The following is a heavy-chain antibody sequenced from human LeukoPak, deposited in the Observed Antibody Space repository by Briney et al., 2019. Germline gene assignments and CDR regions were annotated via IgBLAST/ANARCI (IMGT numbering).Heavy chain of an antibody. CDR1: GYSFTSYW. D-gene: IGHD6-19*01. Sequence: GESLKISCKGSGYSFTSYWIGWVRQMPGKGLEWMGIIYPGDSDTRYSPSFQGQVTISADKSTTAYLQWTSLKASDTAMYYCMRRSSGGAVAGNFDAFDIWGQGTMVTVSS. CDR3: MRRSSGGAVAGNFDAFDI. J-gene: IGHJ3*02. CDR2: IYPGDSDT. V-gene: IGHV5-51*01.